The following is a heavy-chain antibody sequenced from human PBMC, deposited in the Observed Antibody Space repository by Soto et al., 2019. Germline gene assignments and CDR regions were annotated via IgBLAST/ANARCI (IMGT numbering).Heavy chain of an antibody. V-gene: IGHV3-30-3*01. Sequence: PGGSLRLSCAASGFTFSSYAMHWVRQAPGKGLEWVAVISYDGSNKYYADSVKGRFTISRDNSKNTLYLQMNSLRAEDTAVYYCARAFFSVWFGEFGEWFDYWGQGTLVTVSS. CDR2: ISYDGSNK. J-gene: IGHJ4*02. CDR1: GFTFSSYA. CDR3: ARAFFSVWFGEFGEWFDY. D-gene: IGHD3-10*01.